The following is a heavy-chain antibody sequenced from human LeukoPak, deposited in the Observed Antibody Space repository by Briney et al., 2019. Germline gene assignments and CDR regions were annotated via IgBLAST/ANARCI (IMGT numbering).Heavy chain of an antibody. Sequence: GESLKISCKGSGYSFTSYWIGWVRQMPGKGLEWMGIIYPGDSDTRYSPSFQGQVTISADKSIGTAYLQWSSLKASDTAMYYCARSMVRAAASGGVDYWGQGTLVTVSS. CDR3: ARSMVRAAASGGVDY. CDR2: IYPGDSDT. D-gene: IGHD6-13*01. V-gene: IGHV5-51*01. CDR1: GYSFTSYW. J-gene: IGHJ4*02.